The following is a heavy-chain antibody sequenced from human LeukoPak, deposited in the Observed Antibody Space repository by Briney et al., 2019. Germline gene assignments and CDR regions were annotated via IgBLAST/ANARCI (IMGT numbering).Heavy chain of an antibody. Sequence: SETLSLTCTVSGGSFTPYYWSWIRQPAGKGLEWIGRIYTSGSTNYNPSLKSRVTMSVDTSKNQFSLKLSSVTAADTAVYYCARPGIAVAGTDYWGQGTLVTVSS. V-gene: IGHV4-4*07. CDR1: GGSFTPYY. D-gene: IGHD6-19*01. CDR2: IYTSGST. CDR3: ARPGIAVAGTDY. J-gene: IGHJ4*02.